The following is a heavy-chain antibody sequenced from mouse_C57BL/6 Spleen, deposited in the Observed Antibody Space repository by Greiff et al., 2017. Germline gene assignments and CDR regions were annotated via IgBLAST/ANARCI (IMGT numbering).Heavy chain of an antibody. CDR3: ARDPYYDGYFDY. CDR2: ISYDGSN. Sequence: VQLKQSGPGLVKPSQSLSLTCSVTGYSITSGYYWNWIRQFPGNKLEWMGYISYDGSNNYNPSLKNRISITRDTSKNQFFLKLNSVTTEDTATYYCARDPYYDGYFDYWGQGTTLTVSS. J-gene: IGHJ2*01. D-gene: IGHD1-1*01. V-gene: IGHV3-6*01. CDR1: GYSITSGYY.